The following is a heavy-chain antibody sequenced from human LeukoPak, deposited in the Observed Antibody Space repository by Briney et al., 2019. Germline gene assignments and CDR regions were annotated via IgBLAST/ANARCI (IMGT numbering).Heavy chain of an antibody. V-gene: IGHV3-48*04. Sequence: GGSLRLTCAASGFTFSSYSMNWVRQAPGKGLEWVSFISSSSSTIYYADSVKGRFTISRDNAKNSLYLQMNSLRAEDTAVYYCARDRGGSYSAIDYWGQGTLVTVSS. D-gene: IGHD1-26*01. CDR2: ISSSSSTI. J-gene: IGHJ4*02. CDR1: GFTFSSYS. CDR3: ARDRGGSYSAIDY.